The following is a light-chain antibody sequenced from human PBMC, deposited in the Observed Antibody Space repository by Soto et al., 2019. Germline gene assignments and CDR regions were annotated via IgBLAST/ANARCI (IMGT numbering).Light chain of an antibody. J-gene: IGKJ1*01. V-gene: IGKV3-20*01. CDR1: QSVSSSY. CDR2: GAS. Sequence: EIVLTQSPGTLSLSPGERATLSCRASQSVSSSYLAWYQRKPGQAPRLLIYGASSRATGIPDRFSGSGSGTDFTLTISRLEPADFAVYYCQQYGSSPWTFGQGTKVDIK. CDR3: QQYGSSPWT.